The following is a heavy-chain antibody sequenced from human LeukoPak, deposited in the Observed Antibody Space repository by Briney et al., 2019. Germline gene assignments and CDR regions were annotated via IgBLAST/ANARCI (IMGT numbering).Heavy chain of an antibody. CDR1: GGTFSSYA. D-gene: IGHD6-13*01. V-gene: IGHV1-69*01. Sequence: SVKVSCKASGGTFSSYAISWVRQAPGQGLEWMGGIIPIFGTANYAQKFQGRVTITADESTSTAYMELSSLRSGDTAVYYCARVEYSSSWYSGPTPYGMDVWGQGTTVTVSS. CDR2: IIPIFGTA. J-gene: IGHJ6*02. CDR3: ARVEYSSSWYSGPTPYGMDV.